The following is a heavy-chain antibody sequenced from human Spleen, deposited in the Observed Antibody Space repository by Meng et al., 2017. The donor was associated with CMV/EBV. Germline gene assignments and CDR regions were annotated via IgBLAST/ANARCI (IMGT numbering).Heavy chain of an antibody. D-gene: IGHD1-26*01. CDR2: VSASGGLT. J-gene: IGHJ4*02. Sequence: GESLKISCSVSGFTFTRYAMTWVRQAPGKGLDWVAGVSASGGLTYYADSVEGRFTISRDNAKNSLYLQMNSLRVEDTAVYYCARDPYSGSYIPDYWGQGTLVTVSS. CDR1: GFTFTRYA. CDR3: ARDPYSGSYIPDY. V-gene: IGHV3-23*01.